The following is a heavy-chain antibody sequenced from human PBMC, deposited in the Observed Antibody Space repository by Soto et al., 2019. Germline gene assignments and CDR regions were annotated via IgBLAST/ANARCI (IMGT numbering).Heavy chain of an antibody. CDR3: ARGLSVATVVTCYFDY. CDR2: IYSSGNT. D-gene: IGHD5-12*01. CDR1: GGSISSSDYY. Sequence: PSETLSLTCTVSGGSISSSDYYWSWIRQPPGKGLEWIGYIYSSGNTYYNPSLKSRLTISVDTSKNQFSLKLNSVTAADTALYYCARGLSVATVVTCYFDYWGQGTLVTVSS. V-gene: IGHV4-31*03. J-gene: IGHJ4*02.